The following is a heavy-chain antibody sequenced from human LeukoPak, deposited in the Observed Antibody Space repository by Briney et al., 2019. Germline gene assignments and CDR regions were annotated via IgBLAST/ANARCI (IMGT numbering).Heavy chain of an antibody. CDR1: GFTFSTYV. CDR3: ARAVGPYDY. D-gene: IGHD3-10*01. J-gene: IGHJ4*02. CDR2: ILYDGSSK. V-gene: IGHV3-30*07. Sequence: PGRSLILSCAASGFTFSTYVMHWVRQAPGKGLQWVAVILYDGSSKYYADSVKGRFIISRDNSKNTLHLQMNSLRAEDTGVYYCARAVGPYDYWGQGTLVTVSS.